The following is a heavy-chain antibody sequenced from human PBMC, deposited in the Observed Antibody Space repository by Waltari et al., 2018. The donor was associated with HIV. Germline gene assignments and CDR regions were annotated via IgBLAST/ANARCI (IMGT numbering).Heavy chain of an antibody. CDR1: GFTLSDFS. CDR3: ARSSFDVVPEVPAIDY. V-gene: IGHV3-21*01. CDR2: SSSSSIYI. J-gene: IGHJ4*02. D-gene: IGHD2-15*01. Sequence: EVHLVESGGGLVKPGGSLRLPCATSGFTLSDFSMNWVRQAPGKGLEWVSSSSSSSIYIYYADSVKGRVTISRDNAKKSVYLQMNSLRAEDTAVYYCARSSFDVVPEVPAIDYWGQGTLVTVSS.